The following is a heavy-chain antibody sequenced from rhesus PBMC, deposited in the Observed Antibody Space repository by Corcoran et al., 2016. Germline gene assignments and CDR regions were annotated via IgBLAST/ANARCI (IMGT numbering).Heavy chain of an antibody. CDR1: GFTFSSYG. CDR2: INSGGGST. V-gene: IGHV3S5*01. J-gene: IGHJ4*01. CDR3: AKARYYSSWSLVY. D-gene: IGHD6-13*01. Sequence: EVQLVETGGGLVQPGGSLKLSCTASGFTFSSYGMSWVRQAPGKGLEWVSAINSGGGSTYYADSVNGRFNISRDNAKNTLSLQMNSLRAEDTAVYYCAKARYYSSWSLVYWGQGVLVTVSS.